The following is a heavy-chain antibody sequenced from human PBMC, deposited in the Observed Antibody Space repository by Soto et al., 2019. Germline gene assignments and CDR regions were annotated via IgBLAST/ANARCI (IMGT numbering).Heavy chain of an antibody. V-gene: IGHV4-39*01. Sequence: SETLSLTCTVSGGSISSSSYYWGWIRQPPGKGLEWIGSIYYSGSTYYNPSLKSRVTISVDPSKNQFSLKLSSVTAADTAVYYCFLPQSALNNWFDPWGQGTLVTVSS. CDR3: FLPQSALNNWFDP. J-gene: IGHJ5*02. CDR2: IYYSGST. CDR1: GGSISSSSYY. D-gene: IGHD6-6*01.